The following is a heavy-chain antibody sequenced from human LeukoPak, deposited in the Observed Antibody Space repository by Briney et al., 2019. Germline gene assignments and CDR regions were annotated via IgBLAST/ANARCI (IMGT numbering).Heavy chain of an antibody. Sequence: GGSLRLSCAASGFTFSSYSMNWVRQAPGKGLEWVSSISSSSSYIYYADSVKGRFTISRDNAKNSLYLQINSLRAEDTAMYYCARARSIAARPTWFDPWGQGPLVTVSS. CDR2: ISSSSSYI. V-gene: IGHV3-21*01. D-gene: IGHD6-6*01. CDR3: ARARSIAARPTWFDP. CDR1: GFTFSSYS. J-gene: IGHJ5*02.